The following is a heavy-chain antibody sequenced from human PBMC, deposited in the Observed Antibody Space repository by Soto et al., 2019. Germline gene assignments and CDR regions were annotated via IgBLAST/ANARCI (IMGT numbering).Heavy chain of an antibody. CDR3: VKNKIFGVAGPLDY. Sequence: LRLSCAASGFSFIGYGMHWVRQVPGEGPEWVAVVSYDESIKKYADSVKGRFAISRDNSKNTVYLQMNSLTLEDTAVYYCVKNKIFGVAGPLDYWGQGTQVTVSS. CDR1: GFSFIGYG. V-gene: IGHV3-30*18. D-gene: IGHD3-3*01. J-gene: IGHJ4*02. CDR2: VSYDESIK.